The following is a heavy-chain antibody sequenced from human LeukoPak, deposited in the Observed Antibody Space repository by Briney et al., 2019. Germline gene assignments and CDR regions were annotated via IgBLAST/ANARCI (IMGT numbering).Heavy chain of an antibody. CDR2: IYYSGST. J-gene: IGHJ4*02. V-gene: IGHV4-39*07. CDR3: AKTLSPKIVGARSGYFDY. D-gene: IGHD1-26*01. Sequence: PSETLSLTCTVSGGSISSSSYCWGWIRQPPGKRLEWIGSIYYSGSTYYNPSLKSRVTISVDTSKNQFSLKLSSVTAADTAVYYCAKTLSPKIVGARSGYFDYWGQGTLVTVSS. CDR1: GGSISSSSYC.